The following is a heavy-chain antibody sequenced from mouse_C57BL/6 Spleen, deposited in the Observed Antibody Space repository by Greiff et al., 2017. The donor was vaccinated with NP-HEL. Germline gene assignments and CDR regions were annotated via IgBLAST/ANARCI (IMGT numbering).Heavy chain of an antibody. CDR3: ARVGDYGSSYDWYFDV. V-gene: IGHV1-82*01. J-gene: IGHJ1*03. D-gene: IGHD1-1*01. CDR2: IYPGDGDT. Sequence: VQLQQSGPELVKPGASVKISCKASGYAFSSSWMNWVKQRPGKGLEWIGRIYPGDGDTNYNGKFKGKATLTADKSSSTAYMQLSSLTSEDSAVYFCARVGDYGSSYDWYFDVWGTGTTVTVSS. CDR1: GYAFSSSW.